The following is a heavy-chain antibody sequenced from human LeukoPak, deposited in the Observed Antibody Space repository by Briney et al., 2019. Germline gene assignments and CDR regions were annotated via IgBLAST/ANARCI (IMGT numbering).Heavy chain of an antibody. CDR2: IYYSGST. CDR3: ARVRFGGVIVLDY. Sequence: SETLSLTCTVSGGSISSYYWSWIRQPPGKGLEWIGYIYYSGSTNYNPSLKSRVTISVDTSKNQFSLKLSSVTAADTAVYYCARVRFGGVIVLDYWGQGTLVTVSS. CDR1: GGSISSYY. J-gene: IGHJ4*02. D-gene: IGHD3-16*02. V-gene: IGHV4-59*01.